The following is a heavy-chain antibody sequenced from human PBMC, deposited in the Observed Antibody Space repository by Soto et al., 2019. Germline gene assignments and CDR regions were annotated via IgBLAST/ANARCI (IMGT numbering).Heavy chain of an antibody. Sequence: EVQLVESGGGLVQPGGSLRLSCAASGFTFSSYEMNWVRQAPGKGLEWVSYISSSGSTIYYADSVKGRFTISRDNAKNSLYLQMNSLRAEDTAVYYWASDSYGYVVDYWGQGTLVTVSS. D-gene: IGHD5-18*01. CDR2: ISSSGSTI. J-gene: IGHJ4*02. CDR1: GFTFSSYE. CDR3: ASDSYGYVVDY. V-gene: IGHV3-48*03.